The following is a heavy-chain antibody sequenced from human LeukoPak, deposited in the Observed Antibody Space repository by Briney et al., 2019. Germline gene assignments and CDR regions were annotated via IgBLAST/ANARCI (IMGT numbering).Heavy chain of an antibody. CDR3: ARSPVTGMGAFDI. V-gene: IGHV1-69*13. D-gene: IGHD3-10*01. CDR1: GGTCSSYA. J-gene: IGHJ3*02. CDR2: IIPIFGTA. Sequence: SVKVSCKASGGTCSSYAISWVRQAPGQGLEWLGGIIPIFGTANYAQKFQGRVTITADESTSTAYMELSSLRSEDTAVYYCARSPVTGMGAFDIWGQGTMVTVSS.